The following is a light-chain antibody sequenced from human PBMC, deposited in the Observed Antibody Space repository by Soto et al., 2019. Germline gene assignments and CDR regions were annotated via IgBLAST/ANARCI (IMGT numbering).Light chain of an antibody. CDR1: QTVSTF. V-gene: IGKV3-11*01. Sequence: EIVLTLSPDTLSLSPEERATLSCRASQTVSTFLAWYQQKPGQAPRLIVYDASKRAPGIPARFIGSGSGTDFTLTVSSLDPEDFALYFCQQYKDWPTTFGQGTKVDIK. CDR3: QQYKDWPTT. J-gene: IGKJ1*01. CDR2: DAS.